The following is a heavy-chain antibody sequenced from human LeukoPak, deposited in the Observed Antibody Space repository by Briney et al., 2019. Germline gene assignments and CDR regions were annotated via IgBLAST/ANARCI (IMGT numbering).Heavy chain of an antibody. Sequence: GGSLRLSCVTSGFTFRSSAMHWVRQSPGRGLEWIAFISWDGAVIYYADSVKGRFTIPRDTSKRTVSLQVDSLRAEDTAVYYCAKDLGTKYCIDYWGQGALVTVSS. CDR3: AKDLGTKYCIDY. CDR1: GFTFRSSA. J-gene: IGHJ4*02. CDR2: ISWDGAVI. D-gene: IGHD2-8*02. V-gene: IGHV3-30*18.